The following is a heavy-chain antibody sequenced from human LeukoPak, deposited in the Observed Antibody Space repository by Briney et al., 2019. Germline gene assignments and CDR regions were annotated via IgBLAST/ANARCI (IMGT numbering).Heavy chain of an antibody. J-gene: IGHJ4*02. CDR1: GLTFSSYA. V-gene: IGHV3-64D*06. CDR2: ISSNGGST. CDR3: VPGGWGYSIYFDY. Sequence: SGGSLRLSCSASGLTFSSYAMHWVRQAPGKGLEYVSAISSNGGSTYYADSVKGRFTISRDNSKNTLYLQMSSLRAEDTAVYYCVPGGWGYSIYFDYWGQGTLVTVSS. D-gene: IGHD2-21*01.